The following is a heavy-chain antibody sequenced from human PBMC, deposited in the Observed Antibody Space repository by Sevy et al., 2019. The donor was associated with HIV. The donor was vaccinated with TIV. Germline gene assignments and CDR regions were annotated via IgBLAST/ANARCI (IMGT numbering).Heavy chain of an antibody. Sequence: GGSLRLSCAAYGFSFSNYAMSWVRQAPGKGLEWVSAISGSDAGTYYADSVKGRFTISRDNSKNTLYLQMSSLSAEDTAVYYCAKDMIMVVGDAFDIWGQGTMVTVSS. J-gene: IGHJ3*02. V-gene: IGHV3-23*01. CDR2: ISGSDAGT. D-gene: IGHD3-22*01. CDR1: GFSFSNYA. CDR3: AKDMIMVVGDAFDI.